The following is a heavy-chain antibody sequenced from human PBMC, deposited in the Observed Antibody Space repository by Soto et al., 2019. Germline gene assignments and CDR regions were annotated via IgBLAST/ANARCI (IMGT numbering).Heavy chain of an antibody. V-gene: IGHV1-2*02. CDR2: INPNSGGT. D-gene: IGHD3-10*01. Sequence: ASVKVSCKASGYTFTGYYMHWVRQAPGQGLEWMGWINPNSGGTNYAQKFQGRVTMTRDTSISTAYMELSRLRSDDTAVYYCVRPRFYGSGSYYDYWGQGTLVTVSS. J-gene: IGHJ4*02. CDR3: VRPRFYGSGSYYDY. CDR1: GYTFTGYY.